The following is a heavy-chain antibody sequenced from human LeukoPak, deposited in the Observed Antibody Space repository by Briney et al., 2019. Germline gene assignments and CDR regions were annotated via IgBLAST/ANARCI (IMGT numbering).Heavy chain of an antibody. Sequence: GGSLRLSCAASGFTFSSYWMSWVRQAPGKGLEWVANIKQDGSEKYYVDSVKGRFTISRDNAKNSLYLQMNSLRAEDTAVYYCARVWDYVWGSYRFAYFDYRGQGTLVTVSS. D-gene: IGHD3-16*02. CDR2: IKQDGSEK. J-gene: IGHJ4*02. CDR1: GFTFSSYW. CDR3: ARVWDYVWGSYRFAYFDY. V-gene: IGHV3-7*01.